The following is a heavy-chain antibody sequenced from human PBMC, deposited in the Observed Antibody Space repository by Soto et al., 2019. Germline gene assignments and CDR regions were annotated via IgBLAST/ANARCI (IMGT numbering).Heavy chain of an antibody. V-gene: IGHV4-61*08. D-gene: IGHD2-15*01. CDR3: ARRPGAVVVAATYAFDI. CDR2: IYYSGST. J-gene: IGHJ3*02. Sequence: SETLSLTCTVSCGSISSGGYYWSWIRQHPGKGLEWIGYIYYSGSTNYNPSLKSRVTISVDTSKNQFSLKLSSVTAADTAVYYCARRPGAVVVAATYAFDIWGQGTMVTVSS. CDR1: CGSISSGGYY.